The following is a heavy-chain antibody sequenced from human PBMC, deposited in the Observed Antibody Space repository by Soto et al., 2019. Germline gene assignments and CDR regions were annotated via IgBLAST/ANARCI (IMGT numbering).Heavy chain of an antibody. V-gene: IGHV4-4*02. Sequence: KTSETLSLTCAVSGGSISSSNWWCWVRQPPGKGLEWIGEIYHSGSTNYNPSLKSRVTISVDKSKNQFSLKLSSVTAADTAVYYCSSPPDSYHSSGATGWFDPWGQGTLVTVSS. J-gene: IGHJ5*02. CDR2: IYHSGST. D-gene: IGHD3-22*01. CDR1: GGSISSSNW. CDR3: SSPPDSYHSSGATGWFDP.